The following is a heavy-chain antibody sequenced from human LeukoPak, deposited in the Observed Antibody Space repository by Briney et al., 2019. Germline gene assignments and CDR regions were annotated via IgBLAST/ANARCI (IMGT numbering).Heavy chain of an antibody. CDR3: ARGHGMDV. CDR2: ISSSGSTI. J-gene: IGHJ6*02. V-gene: IGHV3-48*03. Sequence: PGGSLRLSCAASGFTFSSYEMNWVRQAPGKGLEWVSYISSSGSTIFYADSVEGRFTIPRDNAKKSLFLQMNSLRAEDTAVYYCARGHGMDVWGQGTTVTVSS. CDR1: GFTFSSYE.